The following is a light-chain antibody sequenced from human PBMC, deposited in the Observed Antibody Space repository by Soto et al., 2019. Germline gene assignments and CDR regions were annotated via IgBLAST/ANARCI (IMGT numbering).Light chain of an antibody. Sequence: EIVMTQSPAPLSLSPGQRATLPCRASLSVSSKLAWYQQRPGQAPRLLIYSASTRATGIPARFSGSGSGTEFTLTISSLQSEDFAVYYCHQYNHWLTWTFGQGTKVDIK. CDR2: SAS. J-gene: IGKJ1*01. CDR1: LSVSSK. V-gene: IGKV3-15*01. CDR3: HQYNHWLTWT.